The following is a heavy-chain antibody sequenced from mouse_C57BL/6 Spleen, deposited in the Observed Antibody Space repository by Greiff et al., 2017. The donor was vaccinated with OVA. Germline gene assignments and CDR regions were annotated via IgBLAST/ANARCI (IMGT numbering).Heavy chain of an antibody. CDR1: GFTFSDYY. Sequence: EVQGVESGGGLVQPGGSLKLSCAASGFTFSDYYMYWVRKTPEKRLEWVAYISNGGGSTYYPDTVQGRLTISRDNAKNTLYLQMSRLKSEDTAMYYCARQVYYDHDGFAYWGQGTLVTVSA. CDR3: ARQVYYDHDGFAY. V-gene: IGHV5-12*01. D-gene: IGHD2-4*01. CDR2: ISNGGGST. J-gene: IGHJ3*01.